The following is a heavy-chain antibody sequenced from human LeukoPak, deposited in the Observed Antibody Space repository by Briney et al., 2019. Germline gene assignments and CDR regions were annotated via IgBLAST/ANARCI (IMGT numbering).Heavy chain of an antibody. CDR2: ITPDGSGT. CDR1: GFTFSNYW. D-gene: IGHD3-16*02. J-gene: IGHJ4*02. CDR3: ARGVVVIATSGNDY. V-gene: IGHV3-74*01. Sequence: GGSLRLSCAASGFTFSNYWMHRVRQAPGEGLVWLSGITPDGSGTRCVDSVKGQFTISRDNAKNTLYLQMNSLRTEDTAVYYCARGVVVIATSGNDYWGQGTLVTVSS.